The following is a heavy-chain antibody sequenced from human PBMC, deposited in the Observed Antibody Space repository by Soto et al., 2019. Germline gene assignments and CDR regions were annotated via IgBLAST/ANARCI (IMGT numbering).Heavy chain of an antibody. J-gene: IGHJ6*02. D-gene: IGHD6-13*01. V-gene: IGHV4-59*01. CDR1: GDSISSYY. CDR3: ASSNIAAAGFYYYGMDV. CDR2: IYYSGST. Sequence: QVQLQESGPGLVKPSETLSLTCTVSGDSISSYYWSWIRQPPATGLGWIGYIYYSGSTNYHPSLKSRVTRSVDTSKNPFYLNLSSVTAADTAVYYCASSNIAAAGFYYYGMDVWGRGTTVTVSS.